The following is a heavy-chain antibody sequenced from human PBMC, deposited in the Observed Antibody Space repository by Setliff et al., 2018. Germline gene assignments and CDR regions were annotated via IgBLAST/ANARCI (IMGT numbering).Heavy chain of an antibody. CDR1: GGSISSSSYY. J-gene: IGHJ4*02. D-gene: IGHD3-16*01. V-gene: IGHV3-7*01. CDR3: ARDGGEY. Sequence: ETLSLTCTVSGGSISSSSYYWGWVRQAPGKGLEWVANIKEDGSEKYYVDSVKGRFTMSRDNAKNSLYLQMNSLRAEDTAVYYCARDGGEYWDQGTLVTVSS. CDR2: IKEDGSEK.